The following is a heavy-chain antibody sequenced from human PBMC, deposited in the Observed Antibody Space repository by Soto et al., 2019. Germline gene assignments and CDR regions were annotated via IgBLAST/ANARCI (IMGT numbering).Heavy chain of an antibody. CDR2: INPNSGGT. CDR3: ARDGGRSSSLLYNWFDP. J-gene: IGHJ5*02. V-gene: IGHV1-2*02. D-gene: IGHD6-13*01. Sequence: QVQLVQSGAEVKKPGASVKVSCKASGYTFTGYYMHWVRQAPGQGLEWMGWINPNSGGTNYAQKFQGRVTMTRDTSISTAYMELSRLRSDDTAVYYCARDGGRSSSLLYNWFDPWGQGTLVTVSS. CDR1: GYTFTGYY.